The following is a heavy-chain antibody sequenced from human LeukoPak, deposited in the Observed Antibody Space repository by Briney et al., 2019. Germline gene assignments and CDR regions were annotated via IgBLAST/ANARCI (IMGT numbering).Heavy chain of an antibody. CDR1: GYSISSGYY. CDR3: ARVDGITIFGVVPGGNWFDP. D-gene: IGHD3-3*01. CDR2: IYHSGST. V-gene: IGHV4-38-2*02. Sequence: SPSETLSLTCTVSGYSISSGYYWGWIRQPPGKGLEWIGSIYHSGSTYYNPSLKSRVTISVDTSKNQFSLKLSSVTAADTAVYYCARVDGITIFGVVPGGNWFDPWGQGTLVTVSS. J-gene: IGHJ5*02.